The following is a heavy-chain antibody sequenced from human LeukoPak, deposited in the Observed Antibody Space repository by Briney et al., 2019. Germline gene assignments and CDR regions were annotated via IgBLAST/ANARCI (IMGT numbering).Heavy chain of an antibody. D-gene: IGHD2-8*01. V-gene: IGHV3-33*01. CDR2: IWFDGSNE. CDR1: GFTFSSYG. CDR3: ARGDLMAHGAPKFMDV. Sequence: GGSLRLSCAASGFTFSSYGMHWVRQAPGKGLEWVAVIWFDGSNEDYADSVKGRFTISRDNSKNILYLQMNSLRPEDRAVYYCARGDLMAHGAPKFMDVWGQRTTVTVSS. J-gene: IGHJ6*02.